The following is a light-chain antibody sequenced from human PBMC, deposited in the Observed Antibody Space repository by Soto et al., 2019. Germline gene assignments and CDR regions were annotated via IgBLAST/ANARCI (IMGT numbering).Light chain of an antibody. J-gene: IGLJ1*01. CDR2: EVS. Sequence: QFVLTQPPSASGSPGQSVTISCTGTSSDVGGYNYVSWYQQHPGKATKLMIYEVSKRPSGVPDRFSGSKSGNTASLSVSWLQAEDEADYYCSSYAGSNNFVFGTGTKVTVL. CDR1: SSDVGGYNY. V-gene: IGLV2-8*01. CDR3: SSYAGSNNFV.